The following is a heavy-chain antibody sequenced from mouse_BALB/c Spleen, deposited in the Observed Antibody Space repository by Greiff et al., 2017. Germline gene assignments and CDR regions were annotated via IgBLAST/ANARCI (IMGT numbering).Heavy chain of an antibody. V-gene: IGHV5-17*02. CDR2: ISSGSSTI. Sequence: EVQVVESGGGLVQPGGSRKLSCAASGFTFSSFGMHWVRQAPEKGLEWVAYISSGSSTIYYADTVKGRFTISRDNPKNTLFLQMTSLRSEDTAMYYCARSADGYYLYAMDYWGQGTSVTVSS. CDR1: GFTFSSFG. CDR3: ARSADGYYLYAMDY. D-gene: IGHD2-3*01. J-gene: IGHJ4*01.